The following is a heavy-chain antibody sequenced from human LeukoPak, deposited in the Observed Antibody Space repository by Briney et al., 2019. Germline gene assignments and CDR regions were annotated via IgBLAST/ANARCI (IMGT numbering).Heavy chain of an antibody. CDR3: ARGRNYYDSSDYYEGDAFDI. J-gene: IGHJ3*02. CDR1: GYTFTNYY. V-gene: IGHV1-46*01. CDR2: INPSGYST. D-gene: IGHD3-22*01. Sequence: ASVKVSCKASGYTFTNYYMHWVRQAPGQGLEWMGIINPSGYSTIYAQKFQGRVSITRDMSTSTVYMELSSLRSEDTAVYYCARGRNYYDSSDYYEGDAFDIWGQGTMVTVSS.